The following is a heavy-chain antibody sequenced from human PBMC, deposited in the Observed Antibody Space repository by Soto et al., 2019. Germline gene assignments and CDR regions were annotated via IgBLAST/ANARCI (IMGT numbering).Heavy chain of an antibody. CDR1: GDSVSSNSAA. J-gene: IGHJ6*02. CDR3: ARDRAQYGMDV. Sequence: PSQTLSLTCAISGDSVSSNSAAWNWIRLSPSRGLEWLGRTYRRSKWHNDYAESVKSRITINPDTSKNEFSLHLNFVTPDDTAVYYCARDRAQYGMDVWGQGTTVTVSS. CDR2: TYRRSKWHN. D-gene: IGHD3-10*01. V-gene: IGHV6-1*01.